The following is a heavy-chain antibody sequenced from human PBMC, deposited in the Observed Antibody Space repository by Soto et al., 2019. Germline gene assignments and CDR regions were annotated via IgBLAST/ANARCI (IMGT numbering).Heavy chain of an antibody. J-gene: IGHJ4*01. V-gene: IGHV3-23*01. Sequence: PGWSLRLSCAASGFTFNNYAMSWVRQAPGRGLEWVSAIIGSGNIIHYADSVKGRFTISRDNSKNTLYLQMSSLRAEDTAVYYCARAISSSWSYFEYWGNGTLVTVSS. D-gene: IGHD6-13*01. CDR2: IIGSGNII. CDR1: GFTFNNYA. CDR3: ARAISSSWSYFEY.